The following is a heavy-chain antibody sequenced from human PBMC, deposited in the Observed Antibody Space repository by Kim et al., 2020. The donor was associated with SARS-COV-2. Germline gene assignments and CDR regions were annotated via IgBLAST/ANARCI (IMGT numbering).Heavy chain of an antibody. CDR1: GYTFTSHE. CDR2: MNPHSGNT. Sequence: ASVKVSCKASGYTFTSHEIKWVRQAAGQGLEWMGWMNPHSGNTGSAQKFQGRVTMTRDISTSTAFMEFSSLTSDDTAVYYCAITSGWYYYYAMDVWGQGTTVTVSS. V-gene: IGHV1-8*01. CDR3: AITSGWYYYYAMDV. J-gene: IGHJ6*02. D-gene: IGHD6-19*01.